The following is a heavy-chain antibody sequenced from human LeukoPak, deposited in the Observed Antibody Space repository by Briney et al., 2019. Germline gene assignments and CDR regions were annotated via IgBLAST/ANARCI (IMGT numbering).Heavy chain of an antibody. V-gene: IGHV3-11*04. J-gene: IGHJ4*02. CDR2: ISGSGSNK. D-gene: IGHD6-13*01. Sequence: GGSLRLSCAASGFTFSDYFMTWIRQAQGKGLEWVSYISGSGSNKYYADSVKGRFTISRDNAKNSLYLQMNSLRAEDTAVYYCARETNIAAIRRIDYWGQGTLVTVSS. CDR1: GFTFSDYF. CDR3: ARETNIAAIRRIDY.